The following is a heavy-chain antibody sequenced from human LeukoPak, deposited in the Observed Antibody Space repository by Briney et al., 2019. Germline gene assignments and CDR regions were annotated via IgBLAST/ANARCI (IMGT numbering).Heavy chain of an antibody. CDR1: GGSISSSGNF. V-gene: IGHV4-39*01. J-gene: IGHJ3*02. CDR3: ARARPYDSSGYRSLWRAFDI. Sequence: PSETLSLTCTVSGGSISSSGNFWGWVRQPPGRGLERIASTYYSRNTYYNPSLKSRVTISVDTSKNQFSLKLSSVTAADTAVYYCARARPYDSSGYRSLWRAFDIWGQGKMVTVSS. CDR2: TYYSRNT. D-gene: IGHD3-22*01.